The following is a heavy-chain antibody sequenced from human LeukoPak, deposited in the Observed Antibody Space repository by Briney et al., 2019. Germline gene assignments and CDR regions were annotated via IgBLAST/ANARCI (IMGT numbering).Heavy chain of an antibody. Sequence: SETLSLTCTVSGGSISTYYWSWIRQPPGKGLEWIGYIYNSWSTNYNPSLQSRVTISVDTSKNQFSLRLTSVTAADTAVYYCAKAVAAAGRFGFDPWGQGTLVTVSS. V-gene: IGHV4-59*01. J-gene: IGHJ5*02. CDR3: AKAVAAAGRFGFDP. CDR2: IYNSWST. D-gene: IGHD6-13*01. CDR1: GGSISTYY.